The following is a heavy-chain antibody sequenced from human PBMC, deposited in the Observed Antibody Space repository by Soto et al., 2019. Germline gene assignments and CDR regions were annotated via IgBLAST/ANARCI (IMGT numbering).Heavy chain of an antibody. CDR2: IYATGTT. J-gene: IGHJ5*02. CDR1: GGSSSGFY. CDR3: VRDGTKTLRDCFDP. Sequence: KPSGTLSGTCAVSGGSSSGFYWSWIRKSAGKGLEWIGRIYATGTTDYNPSLKSRVMMSVDTSKKQFSLKLRSVTAADTAVYYCVRDGTKTLRDCFDPWGPG. V-gene: IGHV4-4*07. D-gene: IGHD1-1*01.